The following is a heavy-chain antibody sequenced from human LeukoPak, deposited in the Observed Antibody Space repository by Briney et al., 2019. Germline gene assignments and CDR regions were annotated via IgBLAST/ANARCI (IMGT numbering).Heavy chain of an antibody. CDR2: INPNSGGT. J-gene: IGHJ4*02. V-gene: IGHV1-2*02. D-gene: IGHD3-3*01. CDR1: GYTFTGYY. CDR3: AKSYTIQYYFDY. Sequence: ASVKVSCKASGYTFTGYYIHWVRQAPGQGLEWMGWINPNSGGTNYAQEFQGRVTMTRDTSISTAYMELSSLRSDDTAVYYCAKSYTIQYYFDYWGQGTLVTVSS.